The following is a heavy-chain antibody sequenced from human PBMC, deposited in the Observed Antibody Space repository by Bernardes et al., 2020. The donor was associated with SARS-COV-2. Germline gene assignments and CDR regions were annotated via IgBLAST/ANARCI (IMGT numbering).Heavy chain of an antibody. CDR1: TVSTNY. CDR2: IYSGGTT. CDR3: ATGKSFYNSWFES. D-gene: IGHD1-1*01. Sequence: GGSLRLSCVATVSTNYMSWVRQAPGKGLEWVSAIYSGGTTYYADSVKGRFTISRDNSKNTLYLQMNSLETEDTAVYYCATGKSFYNSWFESWGQGTQVTVSS. V-gene: IGHV3-53*01. J-gene: IGHJ5*01.